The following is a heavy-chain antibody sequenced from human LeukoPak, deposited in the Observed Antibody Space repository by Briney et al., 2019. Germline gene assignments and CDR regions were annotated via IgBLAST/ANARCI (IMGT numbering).Heavy chain of an antibody. J-gene: IGHJ6*03. CDR2: ISSSGSPI. CDR1: GFTSSTYS. V-gene: IGHV3-48*01. Sequence: SGGSLRLSCAASGFTSSTYSMTWVRQAPGKGLEWISYISSSGSPIYHADSVKGRFTISRDNAKNSLYLQMNSLRAEDTAVYYCTRPRDYYYYVDVWGKGTTVTVSS. CDR3: TRPRDYYYYVDV.